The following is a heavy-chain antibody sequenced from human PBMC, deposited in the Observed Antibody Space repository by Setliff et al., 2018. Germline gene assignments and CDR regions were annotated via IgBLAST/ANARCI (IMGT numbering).Heavy chain of an antibody. CDR3: ARVAGRGRYWYFDL. CDR2: ISSSSSYI. J-gene: IGHJ2*01. CDR1: GFTFSSYS. Sequence: PGGSLRLSCAASGFTFSSYSMNWVRQVPGKGLEWVSSISSSSSYIYYADSVKGRFTISRDNAKNSLYLRMNSLRAEDTAVYYCARVAGRGRYWYFDLWGRGTLVTVSS. V-gene: IGHV3-21*01.